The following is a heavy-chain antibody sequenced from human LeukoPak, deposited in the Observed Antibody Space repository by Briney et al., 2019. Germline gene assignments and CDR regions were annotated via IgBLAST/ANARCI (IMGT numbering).Heavy chain of an antibody. J-gene: IGHJ4*02. CDR1: GGTFSNYY. CDR3: ARGPQTDYYDNSGYYFFDY. Sequence: RPSETLSLTCAVYGGTFSNYYWTWIRQPPGEGLEWVGEVSHSGTTNYNPSLKRRVSMSLDTSKNQFSLNMGSVTPADTAVYYCARGPQTDYYDNSGYYFFDYWGRGTLVAVSS. V-gene: IGHV4-34*01. CDR2: VSHSGTT. D-gene: IGHD3-22*01.